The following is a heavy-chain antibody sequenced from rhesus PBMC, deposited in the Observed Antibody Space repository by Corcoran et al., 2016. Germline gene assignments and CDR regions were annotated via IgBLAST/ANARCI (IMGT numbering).Heavy chain of an antibody. CDR3: ARYSVVITGFDS. J-gene: IGHJ4*01. Sequence: QVQLQESGPGLVKPSETLSLTCAVSGGSFSSYWWSWIRQPPGKGLEWIGEINGNSGSPNYNPSLKSRVTISKDASKNQFSLKLSSVTAADTAVYSCARYSVVITGFDSWGQGVLVTVSS. V-gene: IGHV4-80*01. D-gene: IGHD3-28*01. CDR1: GGSFSSYW. CDR2: INGNSGSP.